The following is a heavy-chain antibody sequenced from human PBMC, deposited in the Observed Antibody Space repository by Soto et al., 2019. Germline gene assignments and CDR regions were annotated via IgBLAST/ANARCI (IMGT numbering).Heavy chain of an antibody. CDR3: ARDGSLYCSSTSCYSAYSYYGMDV. CDR1: GFTFSDYY. J-gene: IGHJ6*02. D-gene: IGHD2-2*02. CDR2: ISSSASTI. V-gene: IGHV3-11*01. Sequence: QVQLVESGGGLVKPGGSLRLSCAAFGFTFSDYYMSWIRQAPGKGLEWVSHISSSASTIYYANSVKGRFTISRDNAKKSLYLQMNSLRAEDTAVYYCARDGSLYCSSTSCYSAYSYYGMDVWGQGTTVTVSS.